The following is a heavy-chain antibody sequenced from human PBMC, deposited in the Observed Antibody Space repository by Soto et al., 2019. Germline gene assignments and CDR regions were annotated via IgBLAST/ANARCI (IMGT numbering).Heavy chain of an antibody. D-gene: IGHD6-13*01. V-gene: IGHV1-3*01. CDR2: INAGNGNT. CDR1: GYTFTSYA. Sequence: GASVKVSCKASGYTFTSYAMHWVRQAPGQRLEWMGWINAGNGNTKYSQKFQGRVTITRDTSASTAYMELSSLRSEDTAVYYCARPLGPSGIPSPPTHAFDIWGQGTMVTVSS. CDR3: ARPLGPSGIPSPPTHAFDI. J-gene: IGHJ3*02.